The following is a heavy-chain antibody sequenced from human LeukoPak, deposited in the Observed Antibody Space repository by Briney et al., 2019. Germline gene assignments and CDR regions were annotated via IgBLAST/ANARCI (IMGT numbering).Heavy chain of an antibody. CDR3: ARDGIVGAYNSGNDY. Sequence: PGGTLRLSCAASGFTFSSYSMNWVRPAPGKGRWWVSSISSSSSYIYYADSVKGRFTISRDNAKNSLYLQMNSLRAEDTAVYYCARDGIVGAYNSGNDYWGQGTLVTVSS. V-gene: IGHV3-21*01. D-gene: IGHD1-26*01. CDR1: GFTFSSYS. CDR2: ISSSSSYI. J-gene: IGHJ4*02.